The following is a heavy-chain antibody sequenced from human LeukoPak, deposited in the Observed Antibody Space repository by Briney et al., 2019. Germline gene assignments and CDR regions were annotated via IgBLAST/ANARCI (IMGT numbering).Heavy chain of an antibody. V-gene: IGHV4-4*07. J-gene: IGHJ3*02. Sequence: SETMSLTCTVAGGSISNYYWSWIRQPAGKGLEWIGRIYTSGSTTYNPSLKSRVTMSVDTSKNQFCLRLSSVAAADTAVYYCAKDWGFETIFGVVRDAFDIWGQGTMVTVSS. CDR1: GGSISNYY. D-gene: IGHD3-3*01. CDR2: IYTSGST. CDR3: AKDWGFETIFGVVRDAFDI.